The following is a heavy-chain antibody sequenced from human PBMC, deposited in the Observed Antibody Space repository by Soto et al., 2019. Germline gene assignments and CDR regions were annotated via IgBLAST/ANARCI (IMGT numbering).Heavy chain of an antibody. CDR3: ARAIHPTSGWYYFDS. V-gene: IGHV6-1*01. Sequence: SQTLSLTCAISGDSVSSNSATWNWIRQSPSRGLEWLGRTYYRSKYYNEYAASVRSRITVNADSSKNQFSLHLNSVSPEDTAVYYCARAIHPTSGWYYFDSWGQGSLVTVSS. CDR2: TYYRSKYYN. J-gene: IGHJ4*02. D-gene: IGHD3-22*01. CDR1: GDSVSSNSAT.